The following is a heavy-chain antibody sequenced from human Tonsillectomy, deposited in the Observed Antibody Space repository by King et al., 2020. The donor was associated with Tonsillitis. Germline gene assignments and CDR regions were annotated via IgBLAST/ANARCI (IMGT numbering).Heavy chain of an antibody. Sequence: QLQESGPGLVKPSQTLSLTCTVSGGSISGDTYWSWIRQHPGQGHEWIGYIYFIDNTYYNPSLKSRLTISIDTSKNQFSLKLNPVTAADTAVYYCVRYEGGVFDPGGQGTLVTVSS. CDR2: IYFIDNT. J-gene: IGHJ5*02. CDR1: GGSISGDTY. V-gene: IGHV4-31*03. CDR3: VRYEGGVFDP. D-gene: IGHD2-15*01.